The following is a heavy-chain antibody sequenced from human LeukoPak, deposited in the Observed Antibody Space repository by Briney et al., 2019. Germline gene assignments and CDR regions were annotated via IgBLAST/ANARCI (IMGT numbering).Heavy chain of an antibody. CDR2: IYTSGST. D-gene: IGHD4-17*01. J-gene: IGHJ4*02. Sequence: SETLSLTCTVSGGSISSGSYYWSWIRQPAGKGLEWIGRIYTSGSTNYNPSLKSRVTISVDTSKNQFSLKLSSVTAADTAVYYCARDTMPRDYDDVFYFDYWGQGTLVTVSA. V-gene: IGHV4-61*02. CDR3: ARDTMPRDYDDVFYFDY. CDR1: GGSISSGSYY.